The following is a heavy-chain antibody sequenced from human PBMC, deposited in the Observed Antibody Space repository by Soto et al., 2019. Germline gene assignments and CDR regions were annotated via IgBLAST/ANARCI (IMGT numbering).Heavy chain of an antibody. D-gene: IGHD3-10*01. CDR1: GFTVSSKY. V-gene: IGHV3-72*01. CDR2: AKNKANSYTI. J-gene: IGHJ4*02. Sequence: GGSLRLSCAASGFTVSSKYMTWVRQAPGKGLEWVGRAKNKANSYTIEYAASVRGRFTISRDDSKNSLYLQINSLRTEDTAVYYCARSSTYYGSGSSYFPGFDYWGQGTLVTVSS. CDR3: ARSSTYYGSGSSYFPGFDY.